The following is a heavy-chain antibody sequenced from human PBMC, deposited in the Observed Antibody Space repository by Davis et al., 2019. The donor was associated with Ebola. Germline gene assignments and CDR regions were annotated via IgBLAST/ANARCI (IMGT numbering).Heavy chain of an antibody. Sequence: ASLKVSCKASGYTFTRYAMHWVRQAPGQRLEWMGWINAGNGNTKYSQKFQGRVTITRDTSASTAYMELSSLRSEDTAVYYCARDHASRGYDFWSGYYTFGYWGQGTLVTVSS. CDR1: GYTFTRYA. J-gene: IGHJ4*02. CDR2: INAGNGNT. CDR3: ARDHASRGYDFWSGYYTFGY. V-gene: IGHV1-3*01. D-gene: IGHD3-3*01.